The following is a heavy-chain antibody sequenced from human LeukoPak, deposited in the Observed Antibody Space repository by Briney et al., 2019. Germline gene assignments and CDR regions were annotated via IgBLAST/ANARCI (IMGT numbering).Heavy chain of an antibody. J-gene: IGHJ5*02. D-gene: IGHD5-12*01. CDR3: TRANSYSGYDYFWFDP. Sequence: NYWSWMCQATGQGLEWIGQINHSGSTSYNPSLKSRVTMSVDTSKNQFSLKLTSVTAADTAVYYCTRANSYSGYDYFWFDPWDQGTLVTVSS. V-gene: IGHV4-34*01. CDR1: NY. CDR2: INHSGST.